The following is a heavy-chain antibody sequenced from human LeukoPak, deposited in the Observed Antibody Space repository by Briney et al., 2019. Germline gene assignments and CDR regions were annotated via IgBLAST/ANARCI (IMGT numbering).Heavy chain of an antibody. D-gene: IGHD6-19*01. CDR3: ARGAVAGLGHYYYYMDV. CDR2: INPNSGGT. V-gene: IGHV1-2*02. Sequence: GASVKVSCKASGYTFTGYYMHWVRQAPGQGLEWMGWINPNSGGTNYAQKFQGRVTMTRDTSISTAYMELSRLRSDDTAVYYCARGAVAGLGHYYYYMDVWGKGTTVTVSS. J-gene: IGHJ6*03. CDR1: GYTFTGYY.